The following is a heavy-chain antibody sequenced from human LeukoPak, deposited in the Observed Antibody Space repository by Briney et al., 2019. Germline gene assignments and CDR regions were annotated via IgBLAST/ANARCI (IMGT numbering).Heavy chain of an antibody. CDR1: GFTFSTYA. CDR3: AKDLSPAAA. V-gene: IGHV3-23*01. Sequence: GGSLRLSCVVSGFTFSTYAMSWVRQAPGKGLEWVAFISGSGGGTYYADSVKGRFTISRDNSKSTVYLQMNSLRAEDTAVYYCAKDLSPAAAWGQGTLVTVSS. D-gene: IGHD6-25*01. CDR2: ISGSGGGT. J-gene: IGHJ5*02.